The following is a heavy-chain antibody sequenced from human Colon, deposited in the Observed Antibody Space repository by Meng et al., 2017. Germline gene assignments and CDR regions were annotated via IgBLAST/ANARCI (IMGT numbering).Heavy chain of an antibody. CDR3: ARNPVIPDARTFDF. J-gene: IGHJ4*02. V-gene: IGHV4-30-4*01. CDR2: IHSSGNT. CDR1: NGSINSVDYY. D-gene: IGHD2-2*01. Sequence: QVQLQESGPGLVKPSQTLSLTCTLSNGSINSVDYYWNWIRQPPGKGPEWLGYIHSSGNTYYTPSLKSRLAMSLDTSKNQFSLRLTSVTAADTAVYYCARNPVIPDARTFDFWGQGALVTVSS.